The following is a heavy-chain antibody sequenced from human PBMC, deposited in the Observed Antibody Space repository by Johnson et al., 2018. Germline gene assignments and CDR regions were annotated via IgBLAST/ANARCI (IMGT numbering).Heavy chain of an antibody. V-gene: IGHV3-48*01. J-gene: IGHJ3*02. Sequence: VQLVESGGGLVQPGGSLRLSCAASGFTFSDSSVNWVRQAPGRGLEWFSHIWTAPCTSHYADSVTGRFTIARDNAKNSLYLQINSLGAEDTALYYCVRDSSYALDIWGQGTMVTVSP. D-gene: IGHD6-6*01. CDR2: IWTAPCTS. CDR3: VRDSSYALDI. CDR1: GFTFSDSS.